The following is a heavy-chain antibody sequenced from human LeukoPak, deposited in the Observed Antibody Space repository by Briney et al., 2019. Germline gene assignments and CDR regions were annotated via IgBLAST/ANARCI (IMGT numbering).Heavy chain of an antibody. V-gene: IGHV3-23*01. J-gene: IGHJ5*02. CDR3: AKEPVLLWFGDERWFDP. D-gene: IGHD3-10*01. CDR1: GFTFSSYA. Sequence: PGGSLRLSCAASGFTFSSYAMSWVRQAPGKGLEWVSAISGSGGSTYYADSVKGRFTISRDNSKNTLYLRMNSLRAEDTAVYYCAKEPVLLWFGDERWFDPWGQGTLVTVSS. CDR2: ISGSGGST.